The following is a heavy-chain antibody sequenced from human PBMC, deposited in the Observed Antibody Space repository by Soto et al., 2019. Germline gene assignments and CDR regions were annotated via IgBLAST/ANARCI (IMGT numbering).Heavy chain of an antibody. CDR1: GGTVSSYT. D-gene: IGHD1-7*01. CDR2: IIPIFGTA. J-gene: IGHJ6*02. V-gene: IGHV1-69*13. Sequence: ASVKVSCKASGGTVSSYTINWVRQAPGHGLEWMGRIIPIFGTANYAQKFQGRVTITADESTSTAYMELSSLRSEDTAVYYCARGGITGTTDLYYYGMDVWGQGTTVTVSS. CDR3: ARGGITGTTDLYYYGMDV.